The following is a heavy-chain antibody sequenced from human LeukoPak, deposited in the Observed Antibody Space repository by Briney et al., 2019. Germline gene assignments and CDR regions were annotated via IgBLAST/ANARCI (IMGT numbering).Heavy chain of an antibody. V-gene: IGHV3-48*01. CDR3: ARFAAGGSYYYYMDV. Sequence: GGSLRLSCAASGFTFSSYTMNWVRQPPGKGLEWVSNIGTSSTTIYYADSVKGRFTISRDNAKNSLYLQMNSLRADDMAVYYCARFAAGGSYYYYMDVWGKGTTVTVSS. J-gene: IGHJ6*03. CDR1: GFTFSSYT. CDR2: IGTSSTTI. D-gene: IGHD6-25*01.